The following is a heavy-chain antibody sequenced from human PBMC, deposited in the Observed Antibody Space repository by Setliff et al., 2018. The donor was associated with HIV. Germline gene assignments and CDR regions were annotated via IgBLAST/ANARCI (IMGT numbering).Heavy chain of an antibody. J-gene: IGHJ4*03. CDR3: ARDSPLSHFDY. Sequence: PGGSLRLSCAASGFTVSRFYMSWVRQAPGKGLEWVSVIYSDGSSYYADSVRGRFTISRDNYKNTLYLQMNSLRPEDTAVYYCARDSPLSHFDYWGQGTTVTVSS. CDR1: GFTVSRFY. V-gene: IGHV3-53*01. CDR2: IYSDGSS.